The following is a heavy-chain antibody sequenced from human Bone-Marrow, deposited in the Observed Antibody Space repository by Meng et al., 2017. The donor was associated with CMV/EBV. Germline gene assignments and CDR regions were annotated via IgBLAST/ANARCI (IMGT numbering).Heavy chain of an antibody. CDR1: GYTFTSYG. D-gene: IGHD2-2*02. CDR2: ISAYNGNT. CDR3: ARERERVYCSSTSCYTTYYYYYGMDV. V-gene: IGHV1-18*01. J-gene: IGHJ6*02. Sequence: ASVKVSCKASGYTFTSYGISWVRQAPGQGLEWMGWISAYNGNTNYAQKLQGRVTMTTDTSTSTAYMELRSLRSDDTAVYYCARERERVYCSSTSCYTTYYYYYGMDVWGQGTTVTSP.